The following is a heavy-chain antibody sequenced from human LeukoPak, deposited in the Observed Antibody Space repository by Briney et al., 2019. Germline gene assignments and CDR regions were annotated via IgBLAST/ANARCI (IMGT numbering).Heavy chain of an antibody. CDR2: IGTAGDT. CDR3: ARVIVGASGVAFDI. D-gene: IGHD1-26*01. V-gene: IGHV3-13*01. J-gene: IGHJ3*02. Sequence: GGSLRLSCAASGFTFSSYDMHWVRQATGKGLEWVSAIGTAGDTYYPGSVKGRFTISRENAKNSLYLQMNGLRAGDTAVYYCARVIVGASGVAFDIWGQGTMVTVSS. CDR1: GFTFSSYD.